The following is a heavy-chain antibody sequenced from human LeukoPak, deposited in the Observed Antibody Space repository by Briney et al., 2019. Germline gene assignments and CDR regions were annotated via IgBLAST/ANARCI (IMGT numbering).Heavy chain of an antibody. Sequence: ASVTLSCTGSGSTFTGYYIHWVRQAPGQGLEWMRWINPNSGGTNYAQKSQGRVTMTRDTSISTAYMELSRLISDDTAVYYCARGHPIAAAGTRNYYYGMDVWGQGTTVTVSS. J-gene: IGHJ6*02. CDR1: GSTFTGYY. V-gene: IGHV1-2*02. D-gene: IGHD6-13*01. CDR2: INPNSGGT. CDR3: ARGHPIAAAGTRNYYYGMDV.